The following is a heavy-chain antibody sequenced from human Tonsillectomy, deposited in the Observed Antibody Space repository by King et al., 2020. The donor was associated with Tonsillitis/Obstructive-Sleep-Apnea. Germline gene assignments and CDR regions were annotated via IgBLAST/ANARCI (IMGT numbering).Heavy chain of an antibody. CDR1: GGSISSSSYY. CDR3: ASGVLRGYSYGYGY. Sequence: QLQESGPGLVKLSETLSLTCTVSGGSISSSSYYWGWIRQPPGKVLEWIGSIYFSGRTVYNPSLKSRLTISVDTSKNQFSLQLSSVTAADTAVYYCASGVLRGYSYGYGYWGQGTLVTVSS. D-gene: IGHD5-18*01. V-gene: IGHV4-39*01. J-gene: IGHJ4*02. CDR2: IYFSGRT.